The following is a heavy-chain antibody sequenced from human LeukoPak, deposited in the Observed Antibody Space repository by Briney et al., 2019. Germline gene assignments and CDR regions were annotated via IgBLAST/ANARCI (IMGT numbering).Heavy chain of an antibody. CDR3: ARGPGGFEED. V-gene: IGHV3-53*04. CDR1: GFTVSTNY. Sequence: GGSLRLPCAASGFTVSTNYMTWVRQAPGKGLEWVSVIHSGGGTFYADSVKGRFTTSRHSSNNTLDLQMNSLRAEDTAVYYCARGPGGFEEDWGQGTLVPVSS. CDR2: IHSGGGT. J-gene: IGHJ4*02. D-gene: IGHD3-16*01.